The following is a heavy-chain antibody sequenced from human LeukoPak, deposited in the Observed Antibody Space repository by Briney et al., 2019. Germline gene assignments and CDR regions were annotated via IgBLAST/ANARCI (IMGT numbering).Heavy chain of an antibody. D-gene: IGHD6-13*01. Sequence: SETLSLTCTVSGGSISSYYWSWIRQPAGKGLEWIGRIYSSGSTNYNPSLKSRVTMSVDTSKNQFSLKLSSVTAADTAVYYCAGAAAGNPVDYYYYYYYMDVWGKGTTVTISS. CDR3: AGAAAGNPVDYYYYYYYMDV. CDR1: GGSISSYY. V-gene: IGHV4-4*07. J-gene: IGHJ6*03. CDR2: IYSSGST.